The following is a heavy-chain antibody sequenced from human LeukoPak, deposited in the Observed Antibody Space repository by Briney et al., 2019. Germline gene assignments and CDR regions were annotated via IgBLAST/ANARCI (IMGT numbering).Heavy chain of an antibody. CDR3: TRGRGWLIDY. D-gene: IGHD3-16*01. CDR1: DDSISDYY. V-gene: IGHV4-59*01. J-gene: IGHJ4*02. CDR2: FHNSGTS. Sequence: SETLSLTCTVSDDSISDYYRGWIRQPPGKGLEWIGYFHNSGTSTYNPSLKSRVTISTDTSKNQFSLKLNSLTTADTAVYYCTRGRGWLIDYWGQGILVTVSS.